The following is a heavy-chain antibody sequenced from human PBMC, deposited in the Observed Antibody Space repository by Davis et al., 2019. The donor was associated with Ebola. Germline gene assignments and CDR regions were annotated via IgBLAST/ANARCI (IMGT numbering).Heavy chain of an antibody. CDR1: GFTFSSYG. V-gene: IGHV3-30*02. Sequence: PGGSLRLSCAASGFTFSSYGMHWVRQAPGKGLEWVAFIRYDGSNKYYADSVKGRFTISRDNSKNTLYLQMNSLRAEDTAVYYCAKDWASKYQLLRYGMDVWGQGTTVTVSS. D-gene: IGHD2-2*01. J-gene: IGHJ6*02. CDR2: IRYDGSNK. CDR3: AKDWASKYQLLRYGMDV.